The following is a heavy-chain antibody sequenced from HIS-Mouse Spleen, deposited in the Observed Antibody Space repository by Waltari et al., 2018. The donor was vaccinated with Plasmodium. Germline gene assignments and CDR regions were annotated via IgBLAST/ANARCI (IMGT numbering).Heavy chain of an antibody. V-gene: IGHV3-53*01. CDR1: GFTVSRTY. D-gene: IGHD4-17*01. CDR3: ASKTTVTNHAFDI. J-gene: IGHJ3*02. CDR2: IDSGGST. Sequence: EVQLVESGGGLIQPGGSLRLSCSASGFTVSRTYMSWVSQAPGKGRWWVEGIDSGGSTYYAASVKCRFTIYRDNAKNTLYLQMNSLRAEYTAVYYCASKTTVTNHAFDIWGQGTMVTVSS.